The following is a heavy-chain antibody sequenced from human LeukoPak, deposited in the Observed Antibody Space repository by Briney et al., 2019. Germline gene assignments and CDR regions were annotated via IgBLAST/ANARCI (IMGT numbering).Heavy chain of an antibody. CDR3: AREDGDHEGLDV. J-gene: IGHJ6*02. CDR1: GFTFDSYW. Sequence: GGSLRLSCAASGFTFDSYWMSWVRQAPGKGPEWVANIKRDGSEKYYVDSVKGRFTISRDNAKSLLLLQMNSLRAEDTAVYYCAREDGDHEGLDVWGQGTTVTVSS. D-gene: IGHD4-17*01. V-gene: IGHV3-7*01. CDR2: IKRDGSEK.